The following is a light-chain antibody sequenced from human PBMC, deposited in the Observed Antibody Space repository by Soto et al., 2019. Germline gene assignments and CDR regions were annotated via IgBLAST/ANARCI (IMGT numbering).Light chain of an antibody. CDR1: SSDVGAYNY. V-gene: IGLV2-8*01. CDR3: SSYAGSSWV. J-gene: IGLJ3*02. CDR2: DVS. Sequence: QSALTQPPSASGSPGQSVTISCTGTSSDVGAYNYVSWYQQHPGKAPKLMIYDVSKRPSGVPYRFSGSKSGKAASLTVSGLQGEDEADYYCSSYAGSSWVFGGGTKLTVL.